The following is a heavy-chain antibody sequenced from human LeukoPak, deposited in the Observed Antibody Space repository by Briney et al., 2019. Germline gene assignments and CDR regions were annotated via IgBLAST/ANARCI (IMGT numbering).Heavy chain of an antibody. D-gene: IGHD1-1*01. Sequence: SETLSLTCTVSGDSISSYYWSWIRQSAGKGLEWIGRSYISGSIHYNPSLQSRVTMSVDTSKNQFSLKLSSVTAADTAVYYCARGAGWTTSNDAFDIWGQGTMVTVSS. CDR1: GDSISSYY. J-gene: IGHJ3*02. CDR2: SYISGSI. CDR3: ARGAGWTTSNDAFDI. V-gene: IGHV4-4*07.